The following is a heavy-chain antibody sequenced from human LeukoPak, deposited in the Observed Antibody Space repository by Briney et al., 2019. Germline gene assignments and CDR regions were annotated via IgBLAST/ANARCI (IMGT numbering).Heavy chain of an antibody. J-gene: IGHJ4*02. CDR2: IWYDGGNK. D-gene: IGHD1-7*01. Sequence: PGRSLRLSCAASGFTFSSYGMHWVRQAPGKGLEWVAVIWYDGGNKYYADSVKGRFTISRDNAKNTLYLQMNSLRADDTSVYYCARDSPAYNWNYGIFDYWGQGTLVTVSS. CDR3: ARDSPAYNWNYGIFDY. CDR1: GFTFSSYG. V-gene: IGHV3-33*01.